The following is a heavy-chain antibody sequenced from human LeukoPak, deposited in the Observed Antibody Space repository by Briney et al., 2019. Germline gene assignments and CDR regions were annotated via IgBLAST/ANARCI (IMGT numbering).Heavy chain of an antibody. J-gene: IGHJ4*02. Sequence: SETLSLTCTASGGSISSYYWSWVRQPPGRGLEWVGYIYYIGSTYSNPSLKSRVTISVETSKKQFSLKLSSVTARSTPVYTCASSTKWGDYLDYWGQGTLVTPSP. D-gene: IGHD1-26*01. CDR2: IYYIGST. CDR3: ASSTKWGDYLDY. V-gene: IGHV4-59*01. CDR1: GGSISSYY.